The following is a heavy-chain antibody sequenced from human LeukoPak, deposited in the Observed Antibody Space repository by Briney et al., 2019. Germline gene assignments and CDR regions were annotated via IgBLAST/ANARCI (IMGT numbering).Heavy chain of an antibody. D-gene: IGHD3-22*01. Sequence: GASVKVSCKASGYTFTGYYMHWVRQAPGQGLEWMGWINPNSGGTNYAQKFQGRVTMTRDTSISTAYMELSRLRSDDTAVYYCARDLQNYDSSGYPTLAFDYWGQGTLVTVSS. J-gene: IGHJ4*02. CDR1: GYTFTGYY. CDR3: ARDLQNYDSSGYPTLAFDY. CDR2: INPNSGGT. V-gene: IGHV1-2*02.